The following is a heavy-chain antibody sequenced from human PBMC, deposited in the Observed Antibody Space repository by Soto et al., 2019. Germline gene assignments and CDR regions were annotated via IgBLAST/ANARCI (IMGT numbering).Heavy chain of an antibody. CDR3: ARHSKEYRKSLDS. D-gene: IGHD5-18*01. V-gene: IGHV4-59*08. CDR1: GGSISGYY. Sequence: QLQLQESGPGLVKPSETLSLTCPVSGGSISGYYWSWLRQPPGKGLEWIAFIHDTGSSNSNPSLKSRVTISVDTSKNQSSLKLSSVTAADTAVYYCARHSKEYRKSLDSWGQGTLVTVSS. J-gene: IGHJ5*02. CDR2: IHDTGSS.